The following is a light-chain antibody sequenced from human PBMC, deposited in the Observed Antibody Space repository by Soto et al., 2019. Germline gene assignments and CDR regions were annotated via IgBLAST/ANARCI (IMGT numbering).Light chain of an antibody. CDR2: VAS. CDR3: QQSFSTPQT. V-gene: IGKV1-39*01. CDR1: QSINIY. Sequence: DIPMTQSPSSLSASVGDSVTITCRASQSINIYLSWYQQKPGKAPKLLSNVASTLQGGVPSRVSGSGSGTEFTLAISSLQPEDAATYDGQQSFSTPQTFGGGTRGEIK. J-gene: IGKJ4*01.